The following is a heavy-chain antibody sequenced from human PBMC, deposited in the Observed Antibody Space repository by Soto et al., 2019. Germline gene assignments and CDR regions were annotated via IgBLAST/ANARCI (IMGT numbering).Heavy chain of an antibody. CDR2: VYSDDTT. J-gene: IGHJ4*02. V-gene: IGHV3-53*04. D-gene: IGHD1-26*01. Sequence: EVQLVESGGGLVQPGGSLTLSCAASGFTVSNNYMNWVRQAPGKGLEWVSVVYSDDTTVYADSVKGRFTISRHNSKNTLYLQMNSLRAEDTAVYYCARECGYYHYFDYWGQGTLVTVSS. CDR1: GFTVSNNY. CDR3: ARECGYYHYFDY.